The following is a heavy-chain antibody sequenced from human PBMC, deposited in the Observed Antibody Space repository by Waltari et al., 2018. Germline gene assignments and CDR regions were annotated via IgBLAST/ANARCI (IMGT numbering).Heavy chain of an antibody. V-gene: IGHV3-66*01. CDR1: GISVNINH. Sequence: EVQLVESGGGFVQPGGSLRLSCAASGISVNINHMSWVRQAPGKGLEWVSVIDSGGTTYYADSVKGRFTISRDNSKNTLYLQMYSLRAEDTALYYCARGYCSGGSCFYGMDVWGQGTTVTVSS. D-gene: IGHD2-15*01. CDR2: IDSGGTT. J-gene: IGHJ6*02. CDR3: ARGYCSGGSCFYGMDV.